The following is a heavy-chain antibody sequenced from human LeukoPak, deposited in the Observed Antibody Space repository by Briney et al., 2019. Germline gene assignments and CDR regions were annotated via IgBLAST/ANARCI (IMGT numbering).Heavy chain of an antibody. V-gene: IGHV4-59*01. J-gene: IGHJ4*02. CDR1: GGSISSYY. Sequence: SETLSLTCTVPGGSISSYYWSWLRQPPGKGLEWIGYIYYSGSTDYNPSLKSRVTISVDTSKNQFSLKLSSVTAADTAVYYCARGGGSLDYWGQGTLVTVSS. CDR3: ARGGGSLDY. D-gene: IGHD3-10*01. CDR2: IYYSGST.